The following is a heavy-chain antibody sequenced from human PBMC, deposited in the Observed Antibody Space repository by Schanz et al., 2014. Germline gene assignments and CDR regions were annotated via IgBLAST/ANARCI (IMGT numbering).Heavy chain of an antibody. CDR1: GGSISSGVW. D-gene: IGHD2-21*01. CDR3: TRSTLWSYDF. Sequence: QVQLQESGPGLVKPSGTLSLTCVVSGGSISSGVWWTWARQSPGKGLEWIGEIFHSGTTNYNPSLEVRVTISVANPKTQLSLILRTMAAADTAVYYCTRSTLWSYDFWGRGTMVIVSS. V-gene: IGHV4-4*02. J-gene: IGHJ3*01. CDR2: IFHSGTT.